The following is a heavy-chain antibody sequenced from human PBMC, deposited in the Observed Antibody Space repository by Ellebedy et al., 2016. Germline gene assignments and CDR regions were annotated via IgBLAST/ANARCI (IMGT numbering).Heavy chain of an antibody. D-gene: IGHD4-23*01. V-gene: IGHV3-53*01. Sequence: GESLKISXTASGVTVSANYMTWVRQAPGKGLEWVSLIYSHGKTYYADSVKGRFTISRDSPKNTLYLQMNSLRAEDTAVYYCATRHYGGFDIWGRGTMVTVSS. CDR1: GVTVSANY. CDR2: IYSHGKT. J-gene: IGHJ3*02. CDR3: ATRHYGGFDI.